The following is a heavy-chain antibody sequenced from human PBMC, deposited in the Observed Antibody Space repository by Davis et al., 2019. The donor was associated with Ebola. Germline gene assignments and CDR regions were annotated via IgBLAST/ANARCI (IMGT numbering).Heavy chain of an antibody. V-gene: IGHV3-30*03. CDR3: ARPSSSSDYYYYYYGMDV. Sequence: GESLKISCAASGFTFSSYGMHWVRQAPGKGLEWVAVISYDGSNKYYADSVKGRFTISRDNSKNTLYLQMNSLRAEDTAVYYCARPSSSSDYYYYYYGMDVWGQGTTVTVSS. J-gene: IGHJ6*02. CDR2: ISYDGSNK. CDR1: GFTFSSYG. D-gene: IGHD6-6*01.